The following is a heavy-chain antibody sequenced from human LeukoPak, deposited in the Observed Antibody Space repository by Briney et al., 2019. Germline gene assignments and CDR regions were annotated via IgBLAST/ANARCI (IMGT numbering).Heavy chain of an antibody. CDR2: ISDSGYST. J-gene: IGHJ4*02. CDR3: AKYDRSGYDY. Sequence: HAGGSLRLSCAASGFTFSSYSMNWVRQAPGKGLEWVSGISDSGYSTYYADSVKGRFTISRDNSKNTLFLQMNSLRAEDTAVYYCAKYDRSGYDYWGQGTLVTVSS. V-gene: IGHV3-23*01. D-gene: IGHD3-22*01. CDR1: GFTFSSYS.